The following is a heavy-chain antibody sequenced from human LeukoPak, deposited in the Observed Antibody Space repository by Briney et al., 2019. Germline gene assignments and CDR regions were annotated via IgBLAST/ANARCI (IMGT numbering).Heavy chain of an antibody. CDR3: ARDGQGYGDYEYFFDY. CDR1: GVTFSSYW. CDR2: IKKDGSEK. Sequence: GGSLRVSCTACGVTFSSYWMSWVRQAPGKGLEWVANIKKDGSEKKYVDSVKGRFTISRDNAKNYLYLQMNSLRAEDTALYHCARDGQGYGDYEYFFDYWGQGTLVTVSS. J-gene: IGHJ4*02. V-gene: IGHV3-7*03. D-gene: IGHD4-17*01.